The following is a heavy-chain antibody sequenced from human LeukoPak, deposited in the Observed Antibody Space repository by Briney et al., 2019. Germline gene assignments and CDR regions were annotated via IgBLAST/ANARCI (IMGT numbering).Heavy chain of an antibody. Sequence: GGSLRLSCAASGFTFSSYSMNWVRQAPGKGLEWVSSISSSSSSYIYYADSVKGRFTISRDNAKNSLYLQMNSLRAEDTAVYYCASGQWLQFWDYYYGMDVWGQGTTVTVSS. CDR2: ISSSSSSYI. CDR1: GFTFSSYS. V-gene: IGHV3-21*01. J-gene: IGHJ6*02. D-gene: IGHD6-19*01. CDR3: ASGQWLQFWDYYYGMDV.